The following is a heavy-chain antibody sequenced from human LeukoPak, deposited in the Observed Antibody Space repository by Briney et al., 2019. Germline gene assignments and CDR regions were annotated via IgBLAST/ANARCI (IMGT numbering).Heavy chain of an antibody. D-gene: IGHD3-3*01. J-gene: IGHJ4*02. CDR3: ARRYRRFLEWLLYFDY. Sequence: SETLSLTCAVYGGSFSGYYWSWIRQPPGEGLEWIGEINHSGSTNYNPSLKSRVTISVDTSKNQFSLKLSSVTAADTAVYYCARRYRRFLEWLLYFDYWGQGTLVTVSS. V-gene: IGHV4-34*01. CDR2: INHSGST. CDR1: GGSFSGYY.